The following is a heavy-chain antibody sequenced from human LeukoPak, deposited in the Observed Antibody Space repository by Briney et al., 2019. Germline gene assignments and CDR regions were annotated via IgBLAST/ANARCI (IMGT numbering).Heavy chain of an antibody. CDR3: ANNVGIAVAGTLGY. CDR1: GFTFSSYG. D-gene: IGHD6-19*01. CDR2: ISYDGSNK. Sequence: PGRSLRLSCAASGFTFSSYGMHWVRQAPGKGLEWVAVISYDGSNKYYADSVKGRFTISRDNSKNTLYLQMNSLRAEDTAVYYCANNVGIAVAGTLGYWGQGTLVTVSS. V-gene: IGHV3-30*18. J-gene: IGHJ4*02.